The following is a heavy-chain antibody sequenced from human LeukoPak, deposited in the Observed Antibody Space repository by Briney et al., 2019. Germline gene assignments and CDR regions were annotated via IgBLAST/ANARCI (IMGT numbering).Heavy chain of an antibody. Sequence: PGGSLRLSCAASGFTFSSYAMSWVRQAPGKGLEWVSAISGSGGSTYYADSVKGRFTISRDNSKNTLYLQMNSLRAEDTAVYYCAKDLESYYYDSSGYWGDAFDIWGQGTMVTVSS. CDR3: AKDLESYYYDSSGYWGDAFDI. CDR2: ISGSGGST. CDR1: GFTFSSYA. J-gene: IGHJ3*02. D-gene: IGHD3-22*01. V-gene: IGHV3-23*01.